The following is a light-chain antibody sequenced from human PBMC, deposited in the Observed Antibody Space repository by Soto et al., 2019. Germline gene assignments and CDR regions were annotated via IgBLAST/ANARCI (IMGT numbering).Light chain of an antibody. Sequence: EIVMTQSPATLSVSPGGRATLSCRASQSVSSNLAWYQQKPGQAPRLLIYGASTRGTGIPARFSGSGSGAEFTLTISSLQSEDFAAYYCQQYNNWPRTFGQGTKVEIK. CDR1: QSVSSN. CDR3: QQYNNWPRT. CDR2: GAS. J-gene: IGKJ1*01. V-gene: IGKV3-15*01.